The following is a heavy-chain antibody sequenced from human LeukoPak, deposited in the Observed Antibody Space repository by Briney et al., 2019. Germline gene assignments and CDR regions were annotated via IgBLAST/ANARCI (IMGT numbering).Heavy chain of an antibody. CDR1: GGTFSKYG. D-gene: IGHD6-6*01. CDR3: ARLSLGLAARFTFHYLDH. Sequence: ASVKVSCKASGGTFSKYGITWVRQAPGQGLEWMGGIIPVFGTTHYTQKFQGTITITADKITNTAYLELRSLRSEDTAVYYCARLSLGLAARFTFHYLDHWGQGTLVTVSS. V-gene: IGHV1-69*06. CDR2: IIPVFGTT. J-gene: IGHJ4*02.